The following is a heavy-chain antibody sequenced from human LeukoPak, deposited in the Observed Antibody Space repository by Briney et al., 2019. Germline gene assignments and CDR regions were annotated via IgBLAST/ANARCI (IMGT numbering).Heavy chain of an antibody. V-gene: IGHV4-34*01. CDR2: INHSGST. CDR1: GGAFSGYY. Sequence: PSETLSLTCAVYGGAFSGYYWSWIRQPPGKGLEWIGEINHSGSTNYNPSLKSRVTISVDTSKNQFSLKLSSVTAADTAVYYCASRACGPDCQGDFDYWGQGTLVTVSS. CDR3: ASRACGPDCQGDFDY. J-gene: IGHJ4*02. D-gene: IGHD2-21*01.